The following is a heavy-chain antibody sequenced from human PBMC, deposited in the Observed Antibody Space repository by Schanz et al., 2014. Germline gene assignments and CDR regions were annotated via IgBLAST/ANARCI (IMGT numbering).Heavy chain of an antibody. D-gene: IGHD3-10*01. CDR3: ARANYRRKRNFDY. CDR1: GFTLSSYA. CDR2: ISYDGSNK. V-gene: IGHV3-30-3*01. Sequence: QVQLVESGGGVVQPGRSLRLSCAAYGFTLSSYAMHWVRQAPGKGLEWVAVISYDGSNKYYADSVKGRFTMSRDNSKNTLYLQMNSLRAEDTAVYYCARANYRRKRNFDYWGRGTLVTVSS. J-gene: IGHJ4*02.